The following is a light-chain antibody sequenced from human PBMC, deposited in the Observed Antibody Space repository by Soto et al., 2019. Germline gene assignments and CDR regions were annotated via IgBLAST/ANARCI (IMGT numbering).Light chain of an antibody. CDR2: EVS. V-gene: IGLV2-8*01. CDR3: SSYAGSNNWV. J-gene: IGLJ3*02. Sequence: QSALTQSPSASGSPGQSVTIYCTGTSSDVGNYKYVSWYQQHPGKAPKLMIYEVSKRPSGVPDRFSGSKSGNTASLTVSGLQAEDEADYYFSSYAGSNNWVFGGGTKLTVL. CDR1: SSDVGNYKY.